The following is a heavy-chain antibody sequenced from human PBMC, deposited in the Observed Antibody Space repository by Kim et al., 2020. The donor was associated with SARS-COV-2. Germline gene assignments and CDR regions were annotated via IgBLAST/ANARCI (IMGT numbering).Heavy chain of an antibody. Sequence: GGSLRLSCAASGFTFTSYAMNWVRQAPGKGLEWVSGISNNADVIDYADSVKGRFTISRDNSKNALYLQMNSLRGEDTAIYYCAKALSTSGSSWGWDSWSQGTLVTVSS. J-gene: IGHJ4*02. D-gene: IGHD5-12*01. CDR3: AKALSTSGSSWGWDS. V-gene: IGHV3-23*01. CDR1: GFTFTSYA. CDR2: ISNNADVI.